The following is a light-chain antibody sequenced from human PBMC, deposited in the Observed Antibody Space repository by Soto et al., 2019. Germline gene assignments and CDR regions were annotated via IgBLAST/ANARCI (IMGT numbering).Light chain of an antibody. J-gene: IGLJ3*02. CDR1: SSDVGSYNI. Sequence: QSVLTQPASVSGSPGQSITISCTGSSSDVGSYNIVSWYQQHPGKVPKLIIYEVTKRPSGASSRFSGSKSGNTASLTISGLQAEDEADYYCCSYAGRSWVFGGGTQLTVL. CDR3: CSYAGRSWV. V-gene: IGLV2-23*02. CDR2: EVT.